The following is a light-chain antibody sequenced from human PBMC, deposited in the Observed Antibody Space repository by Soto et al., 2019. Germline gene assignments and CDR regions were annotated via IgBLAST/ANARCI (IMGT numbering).Light chain of an antibody. CDR3: QSYDFGLSAHNYV. Sequence: QSVLTQPPSVSGAPGQRVTISCTGSSSNIGAGYDVHWYQQFPGTAPRLLIYANNNRPSGVPDRFSGSKSGTSASLAITGLQADDEGEYYCQSYDFGLSAHNYVFGTGTKVTVL. J-gene: IGLJ1*01. CDR2: ANN. V-gene: IGLV1-40*01. CDR1: SSNIGAGYD.